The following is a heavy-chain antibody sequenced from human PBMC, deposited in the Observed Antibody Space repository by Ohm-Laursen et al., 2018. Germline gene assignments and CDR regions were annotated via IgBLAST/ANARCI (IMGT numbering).Heavy chain of an antibody. V-gene: IGHV3-23*01. CDR2: INSRGDLR. D-gene: IGHD1-14*01. Sequence: SLRLSCAASGFNFSNYAMNWVRQAPGKGLEWVSGINSRGDLRYYADSVKGRFTISRDNSKNTLYLQMDTLTAEDTAVYYCAKIHESGYYYYSMDVWGQGTTVTVSS. CDR1: GFNFSNYA. CDR3: AKIHESGYYYYSMDV. J-gene: IGHJ6*02.